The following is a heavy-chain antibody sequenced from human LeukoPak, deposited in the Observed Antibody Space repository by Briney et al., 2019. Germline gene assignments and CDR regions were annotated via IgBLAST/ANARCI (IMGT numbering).Heavy chain of an antibody. Sequence: SETLSLTCTVSGGSISSSSYYWGWIRQPRGKGLEWIGSIYYSGSTYYNPSLKSRVTISVDTSKNQFSLKLSSVTAADTAVYYCARYLSGSYDMRAVYFDLWGRGTLVTVSS. CDR3: ARYLSGSYDMRAVYFDL. CDR2: IYYSGST. V-gene: IGHV4-39*07. J-gene: IGHJ2*01. D-gene: IGHD1-26*01. CDR1: GGSISSSSYY.